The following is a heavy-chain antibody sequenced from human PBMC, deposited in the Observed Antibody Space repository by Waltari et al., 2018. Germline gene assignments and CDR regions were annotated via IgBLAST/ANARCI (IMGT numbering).Heavy chain of an antibody. CDR2: INPTSGGT. CDR3: AREAVAAGGDAFDI. D-gene: IGHD6-19*01. Sequence: QVQLVQSGAEVKKPGASVKVSCKASGYTFTGYYMHWVRQAPGQGLEWMGRINPTSGGTNYAQKFQGRVTMTRDTSISTAYMELSRLRSDDTAVYYCAREAVAAGGDAFDIWGQGTMVTVSS. CDR1: GYTFTGYY. V-gene: IGHV1-2*06. J-gene: IGHJ3*02.